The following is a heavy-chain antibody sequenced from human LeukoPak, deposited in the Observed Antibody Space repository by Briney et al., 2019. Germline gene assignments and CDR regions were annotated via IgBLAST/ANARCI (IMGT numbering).Heavy chain of an antibody. V-gene: IGHV3-74*01. CDR2: INSDGSAT. D-gene: IGHD3-16*02. J-gene: IGHJ4*02. CDR1: GFTFGSPW. CDR3: ARGTAGYHSSYFDY. Sequence: GGSLRLSCAASGFTFGSPWMHWVRQAPGKGLVWVSRINSDGSATAYADSVKGRFTISRDNAENTLYLQMNSLRAEDTAVYYCARGTAGYHSSYFDYWGQGTLVTVSS.